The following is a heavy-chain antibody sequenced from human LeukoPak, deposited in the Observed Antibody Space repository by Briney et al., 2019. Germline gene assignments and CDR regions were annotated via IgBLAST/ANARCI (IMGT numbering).Heavy chain of an antibody. J-gene: IGHJ4*02. CDR2: IYSSGST. CDR1: GASIDTYH. CDR3: ASGADAFETAGDYFDY. D-gene: IGHD2-21*02. Sequence: SETLSLTCTVSGASIDTYHWNWIRQPAGKGLEWIGRIYSSGSTNYNPSLKGRVTMSVETSTNQVSLKVTSVTAADTAVYYCASGADAFETAGDYFDYWGQGTLVTVSS. V-gene: IGHV4-4*07.